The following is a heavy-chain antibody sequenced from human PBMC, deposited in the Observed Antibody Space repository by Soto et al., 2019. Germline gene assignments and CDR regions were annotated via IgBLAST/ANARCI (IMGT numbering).Heavy chain of an antibody. V-gene: IGHV4-30-2*01. Sequence: QLQLQESGSGLVKPSQTLSLTCAVSGGSISIGGYSWSWIRQPPGKGLEWIGYIYHSGGTYYNPSLKSRVTISVDRSKNQFSLKLSSVTAADTAVYYCARSLDIVLVPAAMQVGWFDPWGQGTLVTVSS. CDR1: GGSISIGGYS. J-gene: IGHJ5*02. D-gene: IGHD2-2*03. CDR2: IYHSGGT. CDR3: ARSLDIVLVPAAMQVGWFDP.